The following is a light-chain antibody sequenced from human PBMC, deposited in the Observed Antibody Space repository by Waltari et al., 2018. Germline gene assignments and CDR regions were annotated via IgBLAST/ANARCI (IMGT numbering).Light chain of an antibody. Sequence: DILMTQSPVYLSVTPGEPASISCTSSQSLHNRNGYNYLDWYLQKPGLSPQLLIYFASYRASGVPDRFSGSGSVTDFTLRISRVEAEDVGVYYCMQSLQNSVTFGQGTRLEIK. CDR1: QSLHNRNGYNY. CDR3: MQSLQNSVT. V-gene: IGKV2-28*01. CDR2: FAS. J-gene: IGKJ5*01.